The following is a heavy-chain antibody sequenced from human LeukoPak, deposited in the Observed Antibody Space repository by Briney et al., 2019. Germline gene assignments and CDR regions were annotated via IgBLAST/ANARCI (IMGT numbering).Heavy chain of an antibody. CDR1: GYTFTGYY. J-gene: IGHJ5*02. V-gene: IGHV1-2*02. Sequence: ASVKVSCKASGYTFTGYYMHWVRQAPGQGLEWMGWINPNSGGTNYAQKFQGRVTMTRDTSISTAYMELSRLRSDDTAVYYCARSPRGLWFGELINWFDPWGQGTLVTVSS. CDR2: INPNSGGT. D-gene: IGHD3-10*01. CDR3: ARSPRGLWFGELINWFDP.